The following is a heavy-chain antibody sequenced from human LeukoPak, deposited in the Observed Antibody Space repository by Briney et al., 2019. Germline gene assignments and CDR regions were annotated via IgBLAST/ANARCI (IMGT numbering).Heavy chain of an antibody. V-gene: IGHV1-18*01. J-gene: IGHJ5*02. CDR2: ISGYNGNT. CDR1: GYTFTSYG. Sequence: GASVKVSCKASGYTFTSYGISWVRQAPGQGLEWMGWISGYNGNTNYAQKLQGRVTMTTDTSTSTAYMELSRLRSDDTAVYYCARAGLPPVIVVGNWFDPWGQGTLVTVSS. D-gene: IGHD2-15*01. CDR3: ARAGLPPVIVVGNWFDP.